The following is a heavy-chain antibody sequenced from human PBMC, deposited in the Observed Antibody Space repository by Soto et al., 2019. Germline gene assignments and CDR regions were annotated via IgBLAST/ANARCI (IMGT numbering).Heavy chain of an antibody. J-gene: IGHJ6*02. Sequence: GASLKISCKGSGYSFTSYWIGWVRQMPGKGLEWMGIIYPGDSDTRYSPSFQGQVTISADKSISTAYLQWSSLKASDTAMYYCARASSGWYDYYYYYGMDVWGQGTTVTVSS. V-gene: IGHV5-51*01. D-gene: IGHD6-19*01. CDR1: GYSFTSYW. CDR2: IYPGDSDT. CDR3: ARASSGWYDYYYYYGMDV.